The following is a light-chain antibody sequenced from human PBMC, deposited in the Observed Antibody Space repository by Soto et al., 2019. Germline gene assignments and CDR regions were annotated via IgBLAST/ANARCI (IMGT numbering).Light chain of an antibody. CDR2: AAS. CDR1: QSISSY. V-gene: IGKV1-39*01. CDR3: QQSYSAPWT. J-gene: IGKJ2*02. Sequence: DIQMTQSPSSLSASVGDRVTITCRASQSISSYLNWYQQKPGKAPKLLIYAASSLQRGVPSRFSCSGSGTDSTVTISSLQPEDFATYYCQQSYSAPWTFGQGTKLEI.